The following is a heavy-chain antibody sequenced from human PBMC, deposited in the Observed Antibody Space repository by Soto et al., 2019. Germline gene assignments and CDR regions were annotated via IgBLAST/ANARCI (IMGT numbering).Heavy chain of an antibody. CDR2: IGWDGDSK. D-gene: IGHD2-2*01. CDR3: AKDLSCSTTKCYYSSYGMDV. Sequence: GGSLRLSCAASGFTFDDYAMHWVRQAPGKGLEWVSLIGWDGDSKYYSDSVKGRFTISRDNSKNSLFLQMNSMRAEDTALYYCAKDLSCSTTKCYYSSYGMDVWGQGTTVTVSS. V-gene: IGHV3-43D*04. CDR1: GFTFDDYA. J-gene: IGHJ6*02.